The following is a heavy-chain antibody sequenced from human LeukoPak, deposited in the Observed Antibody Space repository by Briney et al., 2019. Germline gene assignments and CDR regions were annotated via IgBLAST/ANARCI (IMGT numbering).Heavy chain of an antibody. V-gene: IGHV4-61*02. Sequence: PSQTLSLTCTVSGGSISSGSYYWSWIRQPAGKGLEWIGRIYTSGSTNYNPSLKSRVTISVDTSKNQFSLKLSSVTAADTAVYYCAREGGGYCTNGVCYSNYYMDVWGKGTTVTVSS. CDR1: GGSISSGSYY. CDR2: IYTSGST. D-gene: IGHD2-8*01. CDR3: AREGGGYCTNGVCYSNYYMDV. J-gene: IGHJ6*03.